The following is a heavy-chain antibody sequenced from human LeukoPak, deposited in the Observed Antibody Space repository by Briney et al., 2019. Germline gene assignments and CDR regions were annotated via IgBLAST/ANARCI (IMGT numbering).Heavy chain of an antibody. CDR3: ARGSARLRYFDWLSSNYYYYMDV. Sequence: PSETLSLTCTVSGGSISSSSYYWSWIRQPPGKGLEWLGYIYYSGSTNYNPSLKSRVTISVDTSKNQFSLKLSSVTAADTAVYYCARGSARLRYFDWLSSNYYYYMDVWGKGTTVTVSS. D-gene: IGHD3-9*01. J-gene: IGHJ6*03. V-gene: IGHV4-61*01. CDR2: IYYSGST. CDR1: GGSISSSSYY.